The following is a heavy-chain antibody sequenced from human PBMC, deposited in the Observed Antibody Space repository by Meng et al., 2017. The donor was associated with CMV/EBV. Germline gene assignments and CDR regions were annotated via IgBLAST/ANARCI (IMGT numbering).Heavy chain of an antibody. Sequence: QVELVGSGGGVVQPGRSLRLSCAASGFTFSSYAMNWVRQAPGKGLEWVAVISYDGSNKYYADSVKGRFTISRDNSKNTLYLQMNSLRAEDTAVYYCARDRLRGNNWFDPWGQGTLVTVSS. CDR1: GFTFSSYA. D-gene: IGHD3-10*01. J-gene: IGHJ5*02. V-gene: IGHV3-30-3*01. CDR2: ISYDGSNK. CDR3: ARDRLRGNNWFDP.